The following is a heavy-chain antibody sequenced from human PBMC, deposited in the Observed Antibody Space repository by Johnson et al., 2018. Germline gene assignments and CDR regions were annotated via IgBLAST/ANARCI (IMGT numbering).Heavy chain of an antibody. CDR1: GGSISGYF. D-gene: IGHD3-10*01. CDR3: GRLCATSVRSCSYYGLDV. V-gene: IGHV4-59*01. Sequence: QLVESGPGLVKSSETLSLTCTVSGGSISGYFWTWIRQPPGKGLEWVGYISYTGSTNYNPSLKRRVTMSVDTSKNQFSLEVNSMTAADTAVYYCGRLCATSVRSCSYYGLDVWGQGTTVTVSS. CDR2: ISYTGST. J-gene: IGHJ6*02.